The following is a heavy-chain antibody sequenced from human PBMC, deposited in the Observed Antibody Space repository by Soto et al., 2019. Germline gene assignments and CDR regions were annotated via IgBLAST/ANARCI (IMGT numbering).Heavy chain of an antibody. CDR1: GFTFSSYA. J-gene: IGHJ6*02. Sequence: GVSLRLSCAASGFTFSSYAMSWVRQAPGKGLEWVSAISGSGGSTYYADSVKGRFTISRDNSKNTLYLQMNSLRAEDTAVYYCAKSISGSYGNYGMDVWGQGTTVTVSS. CDR3: AKSISGSYGNYGMDV. D-gene: IGHD1-26*01. CDR2: ISGSGGST. V-gene: IGHV3-23*01.